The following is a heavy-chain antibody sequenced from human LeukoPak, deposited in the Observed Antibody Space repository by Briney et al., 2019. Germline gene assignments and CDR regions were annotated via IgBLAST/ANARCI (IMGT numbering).Heavy chain of an antibody. D-gene: IGHD5-18*01. CDR2: IYHSGST. Sequence: SETLSLTCTVSGYSISSGYYWGWIRQPPGKGLEWIGSIYHSGSTYYNPSLKSRVTISVDTSKNQFSLKLSSVTAADTAVYYCASSRNLPMVTLYYWGQGTLVTVSS. CDR1: GYSISSGYY. V-gene: IGHV4-38-2*02. J-gene: IGHJ4*02. CDR3: ASSRNLPMVTLYY.